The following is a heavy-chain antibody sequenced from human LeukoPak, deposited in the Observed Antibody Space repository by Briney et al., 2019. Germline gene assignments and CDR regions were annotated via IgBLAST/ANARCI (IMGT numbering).Heavy chain of an antibody. V-gene: IGHV4-34*01. Sequence: SETLSLTCAVYGGSFSGYYWSWIRQPPGKGLEWIGEINHSGSTNYNPSLKSRVTISVDTSKNQFSLKLSSVTAADTAVYYCARVHPFYCYYGMDVWGQGTTVTVSS. CDR2: INHSGST. CDR1: GGSFSGYY. CDR3: ARVHPFYCYYGMDV. J-gene: IGHJ6*02.